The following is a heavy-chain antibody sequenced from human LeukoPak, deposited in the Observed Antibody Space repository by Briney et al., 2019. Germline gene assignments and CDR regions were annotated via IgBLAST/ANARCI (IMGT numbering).Heavy chain of an antibody. CDR2: ISGSTGST. Sequence: GGSLRLSCAASGFTFSNYAMNWVRQAPGKGLEWVSLISGSTGSTYYADSVKGRFSISRDNAKNSLYLQMNSLRAEDTAVYYCARDWPTIAAAGTIPEYFQHWGQGTLVTVSS. J-gene: IGHJ1*01. CDR3: ARDWPTIAAAGTIPEYFQH. CDR1: GFTFSNYA. D-gene: IGHD6-13*01. V-gene: IGHV3-23*01.